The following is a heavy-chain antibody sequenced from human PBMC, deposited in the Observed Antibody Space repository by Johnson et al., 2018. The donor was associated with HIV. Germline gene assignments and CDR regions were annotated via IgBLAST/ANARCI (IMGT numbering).Heavy chain of an antibody. J-gene: IGHJ3*02. CDR1: GFTFSRYA. V-gene: IGHV3-15*01. D-gene: IGHD2-15*01. Sequence: VQLVESGGSVVQPGTSLRLSCAVSGFTFSRYAMHWVRQAPGKGLEWVGRIKSKSDGGTTNYAAPVKGRFTISRDDSKNTLYLQMNSLKTEDTAVYYCTTEEGYCSGGSCYVDAFDIWGQGTMVTVSS. CDR2: IKSKSDGGTT. CDR3: TTEEGYCSGGSCYVDAFDI.